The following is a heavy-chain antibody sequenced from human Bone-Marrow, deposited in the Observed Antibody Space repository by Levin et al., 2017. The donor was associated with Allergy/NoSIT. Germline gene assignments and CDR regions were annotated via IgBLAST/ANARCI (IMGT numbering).Heavy chain of an antibody. J-gene: IGHJ3*02. CDR2: VSWNSDTI. Sequence: GGSLRLSCVASGFTFDEYAMHWVRQVPGKGLEWVSSVSWNSDTIGYADSVKGRFTISRDNAKKSLYLQMNSLRAEDTALYYCAKDRGLLPRSSFDIWGQGTMVTVSS. D-gene: IGHD3-22*01. V-gene: IGHV3-9*01. CDR3: AKDRGLLPRSSFDI. CDR1: GFTFDEYA.